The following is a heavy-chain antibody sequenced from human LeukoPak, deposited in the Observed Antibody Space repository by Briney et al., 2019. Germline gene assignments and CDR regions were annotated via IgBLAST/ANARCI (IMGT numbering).Heavy chain of an antibody. CDR2: TYYRSKWYN. Sequence: SQTLSLTRAISGDSVFSNSAAWNWIRQSPSRGLEWLGRTYYRSKWYNDYAVSVKSRVSINPDTSKNQFSLQLNSVTPEDTAVYYCARDTGFDFDYWGQGTLVTVSA. D-gene: IGHD2-8*02. J-gene: IGHJ4*02. CDR1: GDSVFSNSAA. CDR3: ARDTGFDFDY. V-gene: IGHV6-1*01.